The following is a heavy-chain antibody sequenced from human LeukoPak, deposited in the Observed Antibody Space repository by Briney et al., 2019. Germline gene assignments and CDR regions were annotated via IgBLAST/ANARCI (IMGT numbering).Heavy chain of an antibody. Sequence: SVKVSCKASGGTFSSYAISWVRQAPGQGLEWMGRIIPILGIANYAQKFQGRVTITADKSTSTAYMELSSLRSEDTAAYYCARDQTGTTVYYYYGMDVWGQGTTVTVSS. CDR3: ARDQTGTTVYYYYGMDV. CDR2: IIPILGIA. CDR1: GGTFSSYA. V-gene: IGHV1-69*04. J-gene: IGHJ6*02. D-gene: IGHD1-7*01.